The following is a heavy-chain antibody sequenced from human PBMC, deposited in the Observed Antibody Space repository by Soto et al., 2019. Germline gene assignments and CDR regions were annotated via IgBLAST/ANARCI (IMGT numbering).Heavy chain of an antibody. CDR1: GYTFTSYG. D-gene: IGHD3-3*01. CDR3: ARDRYDREDNWFDP. J-gene: IGHJ5*02. V-gene: IGHV1-18*01. CDR2: ISAYNGNT. Sequence: ASVKVSCKASGYTFTSYGISWVRQAPGQGLEWMGWISAYNGNTDYAQKLQGRVTMTTDTSTSTAYMELRSLRSDDTAVYYCARDRYDREDNWFDPWGQGTLVTVSS.